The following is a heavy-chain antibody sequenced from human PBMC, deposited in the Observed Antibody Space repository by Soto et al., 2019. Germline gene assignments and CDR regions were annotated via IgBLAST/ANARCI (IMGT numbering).Heavy chain of an antibody. CDR3: GRGASAIFCPGGMDV. Sequence: GGSLRLSCAASEFTFSNYWMSWVRQAPGKGLEWVANIKQEGSERYYEDSMKDRFTISRDNAKNSLYLQMNSLRAEDTAVYYCGRGASAIFCPGGMDVWGQGTTVTVSS. CDR2: IKQEGSER. J-gene: IGHJ6*02. CDR1: EFTFSNYW. D-gene: IGHD3-3*02. V-gene: IGHV3-7*03.